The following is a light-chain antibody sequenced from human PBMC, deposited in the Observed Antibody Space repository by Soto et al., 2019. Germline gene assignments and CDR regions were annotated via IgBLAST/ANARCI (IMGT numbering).Light chain of an antibody. Sequence: EIVMTQSPATLSVSPGERATLSCRASQSVSSNLAWYQQKPGQAPRLPIYGTSSRATAIPDRFSGSGSGTNFTLTISRLEPEDFAVYYCQQRSNWPPITFGQGTRLEI. CDR1: QSVSSN. CDR2: GTS. J-gene: IGKJ5*01. CDR3: QQRSNWPPIT. V-gene: IGKV3D-20*02.